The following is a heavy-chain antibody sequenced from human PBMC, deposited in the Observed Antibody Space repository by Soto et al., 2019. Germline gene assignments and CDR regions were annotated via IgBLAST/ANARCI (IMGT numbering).Heavy chain of an antibody. CDR1: GFTFSSYA. D-gene: IGHD1-26*01. Sequence: QVQLVESGGGVVQPGRSLRLSCAASGFTFSSYAMHWVRQAPGKGLEWVAVISYDGSNKYYADSVKGRFTISRDNSKNTLYQQMNSLRAEDTAVYYCARALEVGATKSFDYWGQGTLVTVSS. CDR3: ARALEVGATKSFDY. J-gene: IGHJ4*02. CDR2: ISYDGSNK. V-gene: IGHV3-30-3*01.